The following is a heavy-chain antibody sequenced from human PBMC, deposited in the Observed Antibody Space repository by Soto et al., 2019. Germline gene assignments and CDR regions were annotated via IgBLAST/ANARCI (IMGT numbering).Heavy chain of an antibody. D-gene: IGHD6-13*01. Sequence: QVQLVQSGAEVKKPGSSVKVSCKASGGTFSSYAISWVRQAPGQGLEWMGGIIPIFGTANYAQKFQGRVTITADESTSTAYMELSSLRYEDTAVYYCARADIAAAGIRASWFDPWGQGTLVTVSS. CDR3: ARADIAAAGIRASWFDP. J-gene: IGHJ5*02. CDR2: IIPIFGTA. CDR1: GGTFSSYA. V-gene: IGHV1-69*01.